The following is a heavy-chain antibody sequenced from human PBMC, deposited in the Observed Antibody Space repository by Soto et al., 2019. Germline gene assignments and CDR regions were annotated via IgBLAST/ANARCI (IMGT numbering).Heavy chain of an antibody. Sequence: SETLSLTCAVYGGSFSGYYWSWIRQPPGKGLEWIGEINHSGSTNYNPSLKSRVTISVDTSKNQFSLKLSSVTAADTAVYYCARGYYDYIWGSYRYTHSKARFDYWGQGTLVTVSS. CDR1: GGSFSGYY. CDR3: ARGYYDYIWGSYRYTHSKARFDY. CDR2: INHSGST. V-gene: IGHV4-34*01. J-gene: IGHJ4*02. D-gene: IGHD3-16*02.